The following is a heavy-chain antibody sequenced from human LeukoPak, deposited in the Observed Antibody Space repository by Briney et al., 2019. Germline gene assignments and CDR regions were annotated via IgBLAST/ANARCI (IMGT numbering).Heavy chain of an antibody. D-gene: IGHD2-15*01. CDR1: GFTFGSYA. V-gene: IGHV3-23*01. Sequence: GGSLRLSCAASGFTFGSYAMYWVRQAPGKGLEWVSGIFGSGGSAHYADSVKGRFTISRDNSKNTVYLQMDSLRVEDTAIYYCAKTTTGYSSGRYPAWPIDYWAQGTLVTVSS. J-gene: IGHJ4*02. CDR2: IFGSGGSA. CDR3: AKTTTGYSSGRYPAWPIDY.